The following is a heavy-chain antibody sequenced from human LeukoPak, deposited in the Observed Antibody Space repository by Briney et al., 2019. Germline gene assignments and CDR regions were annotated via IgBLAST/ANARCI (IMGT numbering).Heavy chain of an antibody. CDR3: ARDYSYGRNKAFDI. CDR2: INPNSGGT. D-gene: IGHD5-18*01. V-gene: IGHV1-2*02. CDR1: GYTFTGYY. Sequence: ASVKVSCKASGYTFTGYYMHWVRQAPGQGLEWMGWINPNSGGTNYAQKFQGRVTMTRDTSISTAYMELSRLRSDDTAVYYCARDYSYGRNKAFDIWGQGTMVTVSS. J-gene: IGHJ3*02.